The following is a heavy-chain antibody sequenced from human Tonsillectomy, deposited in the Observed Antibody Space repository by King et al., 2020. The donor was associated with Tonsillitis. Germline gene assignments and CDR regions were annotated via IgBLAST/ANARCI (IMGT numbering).Heavy chain of an antibody. CDR1: GASIRSYY. CDR3: STGRGDSPCGGSGGAYFDY. J-gene: IGHJ4*02. V-gene: IGHV4-59*12. D-gene: IGHD3-10*01. Sequence: VQLQESGPGLVKPSETLSLTCTVSGASIRSYYWSWIRQPPGKGLEWIGYIYNRGSTNYNPSLKSRVTISVDTSKNQFSLKLTSVTAADPAVYYCSTGRGDSPCGGSGGAYFDYWGQGTLVTVSS. CDR2: IYNRGST.